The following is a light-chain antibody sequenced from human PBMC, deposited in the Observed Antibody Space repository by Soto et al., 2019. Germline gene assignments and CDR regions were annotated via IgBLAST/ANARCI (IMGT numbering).Light chain of an antibody. CDR2: DVS. CDR1: SSDVGTYDF. J-gene: IGLJ1*01. Sequence: QSALTQPRSVSGSPGQSVTISCTGTSSDVGTYDFVSWYQQHPGKAPRLMIFDVSERPSGVPDRFSGSKSGNTASLTISGLQAEDEADYYCCLYALTFYVFGTGTMVTVL. V-gene: IGLV2-11*01. CDR3: CLYALTFYV.